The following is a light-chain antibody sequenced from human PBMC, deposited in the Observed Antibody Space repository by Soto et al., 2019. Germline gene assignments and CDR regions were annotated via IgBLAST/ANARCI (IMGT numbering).Light chain of an antibody. CDR3: TSSTSDSLYV. CDR2: EVT. J-gene: IGLJ1*01. V-gene: IGLV2-14*01. CDR1: SSDVGNGYDS. Sequence: QSVLTQPASVSGSPGQSITISCSGSSSDVGNGYDSVSWYQQHPGKAPKLIIYEVTNRPSGVSSRFSGSKSGNTASLTISGLQAEDEADYYCTSSTSDSLYVSGTGTKVTVL.